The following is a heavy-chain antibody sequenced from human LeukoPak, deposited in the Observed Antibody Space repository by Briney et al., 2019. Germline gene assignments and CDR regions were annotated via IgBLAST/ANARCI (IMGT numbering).Heavy chain of an antibody. D-gene: IGHD3-9*01. J-gene: IGHJ3*02. CDR1: GFSFSSYS. Sequence: GGSLRLSCAASGFSFSSYSMNWVRQAPGKGLEWVSSISSSSSYIYYVDSVKGRFTISRDDSKNTVLLQLNSLRGEDTAIYYCARSRYLDWGGAFDMWGQGTMVTVSS. V-gene: IGHV3-21*01. CDR2: ISSSSSYI. CDR3: ARSRYLDWGGAFDM.